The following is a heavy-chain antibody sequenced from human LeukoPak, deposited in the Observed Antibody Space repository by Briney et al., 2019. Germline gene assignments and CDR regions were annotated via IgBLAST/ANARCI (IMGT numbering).Heavy chain of an antibody. Sequence: SQTLSLTCAISGASVSGSASWNWIRQSPSRGLEWLGRTYYRSKWYSEYATSVKSRISINADTSKNQFSLQLNSVILEDTAVYYCAGDPDSSNEWGPFDPWGQGTLVTVSS. CDR3: AGDPDSSNEWGPFDP. CDR2: TYYRSKWYS. D-gene: IGHD1-1*01. V-gene: IGHV6-1*01. J-gene: IGHJ5*02. CDR1: GASVSGSAS.